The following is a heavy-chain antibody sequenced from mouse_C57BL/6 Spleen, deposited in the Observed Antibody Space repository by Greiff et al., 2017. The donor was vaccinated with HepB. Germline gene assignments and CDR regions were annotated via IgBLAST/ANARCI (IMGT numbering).Heavy chain of an antibody. CDR2: IDPSDSYT. CDR3: ARGRLGRDYAMDY. CDR1: GYTFTSYW. J-gene: IGHJ4*01. D-gene: IGHD4-1*01. V-gene: IGHV1-50*01. Sequence: QVQLQQPGAELVKPGASVKLSCKASGYTFTSYWMQWVKQRPGQGLERIGEIDPSDSYTNYNQKFKGKATLTVDTSSSTAYMQLSSLTSEDSAVYYCARGRLGRDYAMDYWGQGTSVTVSS.